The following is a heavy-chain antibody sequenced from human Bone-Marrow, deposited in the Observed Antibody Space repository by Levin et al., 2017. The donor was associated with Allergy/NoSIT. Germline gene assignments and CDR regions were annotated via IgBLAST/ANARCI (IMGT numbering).Heavy chain of an antibody. CDR1: GFTFSSYW. CDR3: ARDGLLWFGELFSY. Sequence: GESLKISCAASGFTFSSYWMSWVRQAPGKGLEWVANIKQDGSEKYYVDSVKGRFTISRDNAKNSLYLQMNSLRAEDTAVYYCARDGLLWFGELFSYWGQGTLVTVSS. CDR2: IKQDGSEK. V-gene: IGHV3-7*04. J-gene: IGHJ4*02. D-gene: IGHD3-10*01.